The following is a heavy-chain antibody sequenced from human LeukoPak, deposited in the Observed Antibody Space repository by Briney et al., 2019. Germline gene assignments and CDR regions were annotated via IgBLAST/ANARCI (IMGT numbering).Heavy chain of an antibody. D-gene: IGHD6-19*01. CDR2: TSYDGSNK. J-gene: IGHJ4*02. V-gene: IGHV3-30-3*01. Sequence: PGGSLRLSCAASGFTFSNAWMSWVRQAPGKGLEWVAVTSYDGSNKFYADAVKGRFTISRDNSKSTLYLQMNGLRVEDTAVYYCARDDGSGWSYFDYWGQGTLVTVSS. CDR1: GFTFSNAW. CDR3: ARDDGSGWSYFDY.